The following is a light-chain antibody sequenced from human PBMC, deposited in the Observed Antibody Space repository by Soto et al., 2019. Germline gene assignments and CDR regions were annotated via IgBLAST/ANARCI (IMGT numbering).Light chain of an antibody. CDR3: AAWDDSLYGWV. CDR2: SNK. J-gene: IGLJ3*02. CDR1: SSNTGSNA. Sequence: QSVLTQPPSVSGTPGQRITISCSGSSSNTGSNAVNWFQQVPGSAPKLLIYSNKQRPSGVPDRFSGSKSGSSASLAISGLQSEDEAHYYCAAWDDSLYGWVFGGGTKLTVL. V-gene: IGLV1-44*01.